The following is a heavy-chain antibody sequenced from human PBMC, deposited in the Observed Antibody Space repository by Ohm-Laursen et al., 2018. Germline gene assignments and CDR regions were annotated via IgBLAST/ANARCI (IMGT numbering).Heavy chain of an antibody. Sequence: SSLRLSCAASGFTLSNYGMHWVRQAPGKGLDWVAVIWYDGINKYYADCAKGRFTISRDNSKNTLYLQVNSLRAEDTAVYYCARGGVDGYRSSWYYGLDNWGQGTLVTVSS. V-gene: IGHV3-33*01. CDR2: IWYDGINK. CDR3: ARGGVDGYRSSWYYGLDN. D-gene: IGHD6-13*01. CDR1: GFTLSNYG. J-gene: IGHJ4*02.